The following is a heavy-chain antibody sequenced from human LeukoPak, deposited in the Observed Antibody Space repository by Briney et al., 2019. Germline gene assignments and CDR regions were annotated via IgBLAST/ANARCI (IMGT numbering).Heavy chain of an antibody. D-gene: IGHD3-22*01. J-gene: IGHJ4*02. Sequence: GGSLRLSCAASGFTFSYYWMHWVRHAPGKGLVWVSRIQNDGSFTTYADSVKGRFTISRDNAKNTLYLQMNSLRAEDTAVYYCARGAEYFYDSSGLLDYWGQGTLVTVSS. V-gene: IGHV3-74*03. CDR1: GFTFSYYW. CDR3: ARGAEYFYDSSGLLDY. CDR2: IQNDGSFT.